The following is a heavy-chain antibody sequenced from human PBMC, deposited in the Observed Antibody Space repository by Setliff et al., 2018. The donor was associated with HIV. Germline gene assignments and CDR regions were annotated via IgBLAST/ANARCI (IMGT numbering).Heavy chain of an antibody. J-gene: IGHJ4*02. CDR3: ARASYYYDSSGWVDY. D-gene: IGHD3-22*01. V-gene: IGHV3-21*04. CDR2: ISSSGSYI. CDR1: GFTFNGYS. Sequence: GGSLRLSCTVSGFTFNGYSMNWVRQAPGKGLEWVSSISSSGSYIYYADSVKGRFTISRDGSKNMIFLQMNSLRAEDTAVYYCARASYYYDSSGWVDYWGQGTLVTVSS.